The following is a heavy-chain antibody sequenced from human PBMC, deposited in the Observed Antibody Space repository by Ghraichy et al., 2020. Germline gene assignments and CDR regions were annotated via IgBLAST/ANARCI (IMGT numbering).Heavy chain of an antibody. CDR1: GFTFSSYG. J-gene: IGHJ3*02. CDR3: AKDSSVLRFLEYAFDI. V-gene: IGHV3-30*18. Sequence: GWSLRLSCAASGFTFSSYGMHWVRQAPGKGLEWVAVISYDGSNKYYADSVKGRFTISRDNSKNTLYLQMNSLRAEDTAVYYCAKDSSVLRFLEYAFDIWGQGTMVTVSS. CDR2: ISYDGSNK. D-gene: IGHD3-3*01.